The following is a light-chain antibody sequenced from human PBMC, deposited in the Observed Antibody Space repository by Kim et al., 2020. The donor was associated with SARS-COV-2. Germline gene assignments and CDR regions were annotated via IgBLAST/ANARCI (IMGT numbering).Light chain of an antibody. Sequence: PGQSVTISRTVASSDIGAYNYVSWYQQHPGTAPKLIICEVTNRPSGVPDRFSGSKSGNTASLTISGLQAEDEADYYCSSYAGGRYVFGTGTKVTVL. CDR2: EVT. CDR3: SSYAGGRYV. J-gene: IGLJ1*01. V-gene: IGLV2-8*01. CDR1: SSDIGAYNY.